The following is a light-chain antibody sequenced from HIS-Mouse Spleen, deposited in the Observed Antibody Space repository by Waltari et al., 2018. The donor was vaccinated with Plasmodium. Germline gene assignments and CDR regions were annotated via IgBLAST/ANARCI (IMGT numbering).Light chain of an antibody. CDR2: EVS. CDR1: RSDVGGSNY. Sequence: QSALTQPPSASGSPGQSVTISCTGTRSDVGGSNYVSWSQQPPGNAPKLMIYEVSKRPSGVPDRFSCSKSGHTAPLTVSGLQAEDEADYYCSSYAGSNNLVFGGGTKLTVL. V-gene: IGLV2-8*01. J-gene: IGLJ2*01. CDR3: SSYAGSNNLV.